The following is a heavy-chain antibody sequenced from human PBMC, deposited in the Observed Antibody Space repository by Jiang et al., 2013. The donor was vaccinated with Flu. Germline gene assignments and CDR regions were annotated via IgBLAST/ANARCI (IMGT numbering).Heavy chain of an antibody. V-gene: IGHV4-39*01. J-gene: IGHJ6*02. CDR3: ARHFVRAVAGTYYYGMDV. CDR2: IYYSGST. Sequence: RLLKPSETLSLTCTVSGGSISSSSYYWGWIRQPPGKGLEWIGSIYYSGSTYYNPSLKSRVTISVDTSKNQFSLKLSSVTAADTAVYYCARHFVRAVAGTYYYGMDVWGQGTTVTVSS. D-gene: IGHD6-19*01. CDR1: GGSISSSSYY.